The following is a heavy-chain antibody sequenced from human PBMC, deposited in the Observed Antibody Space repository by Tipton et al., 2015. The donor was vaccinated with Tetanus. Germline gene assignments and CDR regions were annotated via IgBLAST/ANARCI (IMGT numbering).Heavy chain of an antibody. D-gene: IGHD5-12*01. CDR3: ARAKNDYPKKGPFDY. J-gene: IGHJ4*02. Sequence: TLSLTCTVSGGSISSDAHYWSWIRQAPGKGLEWLGYISHSGTTHYNPSLMSRMTLSLDTARGQFPLNLRSVITADTAVYYCARAKNDYPKKGPFDYWGQGILVTVSS. CDR1: GGSISSDAHY. CDR2: ISHSGTT. V-gene: IGHV4-61*08.